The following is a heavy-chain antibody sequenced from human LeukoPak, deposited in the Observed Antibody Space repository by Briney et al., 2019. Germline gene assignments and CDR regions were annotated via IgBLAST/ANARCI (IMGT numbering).Heavy chain of an antibody. Sequence: SETLSLTCTVSGGSISSSSYYWGWIRQPPGKGLEWIGSIYYSGSTYYNPSLKSRVTISVDTSKNQFSLKLSSVTAADTAVYYCARPTVAGTTVEYWGQGTLVTVSS. J-gene: IGHJ4*02. CDR2: IYYSGST. CDR3: ARPTVAGTTVEY. D-gene: IGHD6-19*01. CDR1: GGSISSSSYY. V-gene: IGHV4-39*01.